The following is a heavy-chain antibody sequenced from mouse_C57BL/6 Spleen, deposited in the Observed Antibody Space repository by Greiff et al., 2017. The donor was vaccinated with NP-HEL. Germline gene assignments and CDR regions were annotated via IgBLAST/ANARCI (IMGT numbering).Heavy chain of an antibody. CDR1: GYTFTDYE. D-gene: IGHD1-1*01. J-gene: IGHJ1*03. CDR2: IDPETGGT. Sequence: QVQLQQSGAELVRPGASVTLSCKASGYTFTDYEMHWVKQTPVHGLEWIGAIDPETGGTAYNQKFKGKAILTADKSSSTAYMEPHSLSSEDSAVYYCTRSPYYCSSYPYWYFDVWGTGTTVTVSS. V-gene: IGHV1-15*01. CDR3: TRSPYYCSSYPYWYFDV.